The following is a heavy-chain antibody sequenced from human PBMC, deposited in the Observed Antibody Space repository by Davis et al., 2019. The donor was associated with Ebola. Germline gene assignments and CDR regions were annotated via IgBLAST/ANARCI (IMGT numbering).Heavy chain of an antibody. J-gene: IGHJ4*02. CDR2: ISYDGSNK. D-gene: IGHD3-9*01. CDR3: AKDSSLRLAIFDY. V-gene: IGHV3-30*18. Sequence: PGGSLRLPCAASGFTFSSYAMSWVRQAPGKGLEWVAVISYDGSNKYYADSVKGRFTISRDNSKNTLYLQMNSLRAEDTAVYYCAKDSSLRLAIFDYWGQGTLVTVSS. CDR1: GFTFSSYA.